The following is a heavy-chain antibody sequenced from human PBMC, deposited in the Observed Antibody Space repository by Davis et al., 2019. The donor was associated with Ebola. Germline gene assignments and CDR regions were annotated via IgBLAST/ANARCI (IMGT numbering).Heavy chain of an antibody. Sequence: SVKVSCKASGGTFSSYAISWVRQAPGQGLEWMGGIIPIFGTANYAQKFQGRVTITADESTSTAYMELSSLRSEDTAVYYCARDYAPYCSSTSCYPYYYGMDVWGQGNTVTVSS. CDR1: GGTFSSYA. D-gene: IGHD2-2*01. CDR2: IIPIFGTA. J-gene: IGHJ6*02. CDR3: ARDYAPYCSSTSCYPYYYGMDV. V-gene: IGHV1-69*13.